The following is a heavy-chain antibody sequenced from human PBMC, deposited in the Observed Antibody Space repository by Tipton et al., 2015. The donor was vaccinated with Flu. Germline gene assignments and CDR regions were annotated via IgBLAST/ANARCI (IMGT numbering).Heavy chain of an antibody. J-gene: IGHJ4*02. CDR1: GYTFTGYY. V-gene: IGHV1-46*01. D-gene: IGHD1-20*01. Sequence: QVQLVQSGAETKKPGASVKVSCKASGYTFTGYYMHWVRQAPGQGLEWMGIINPSAGSTTYAQKFQGRVTMTRDTSISTAFMELSSLRSEDTAVYYCARVPPFNNWNDESDYWGQGTLVTVSS. CDR2: INPSAGST. CDR3: ARVPPFNNWNDESDY.